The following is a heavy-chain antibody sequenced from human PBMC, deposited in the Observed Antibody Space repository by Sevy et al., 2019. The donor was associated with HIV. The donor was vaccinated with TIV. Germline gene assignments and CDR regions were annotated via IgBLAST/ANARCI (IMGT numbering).Heavy chain of an antibody. CDR1: GFIFSNYD. D-gene: IGHD3-10*01. V-gene: IGHV3-13*01. CDR2: IGTLADT. Sequence: GGSLRLSCVGSGFIFSNYDMHWVRQRTGKGLEWVASIGTLADTFYPDSVKGRFTISRENTKNSLFLQMNDLRVGDTAGYFCKRHGILPYGSGKAFDIWGRGTTVTVSS. J-gene: IGHJ3*02. CDR3: KRHGILPYGSGKAFDI.